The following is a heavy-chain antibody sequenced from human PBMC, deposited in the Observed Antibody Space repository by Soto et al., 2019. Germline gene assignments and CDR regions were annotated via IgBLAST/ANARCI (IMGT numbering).Heavy chain of an antibody. CDR1: GFSFSSYA. CDR2: TSGSGGST. V-gene: IGHV3-23*01. J-gene: IGHJ4*02. Sequence: QLLESGGGLVQPGGSLRLSCAASGFSFSSYAMSWVRQAPGKGLQWVSTTSGSGGSTYYADSVKGRFTISRDNSRNTLYLQMNSLRAEDTAIYYCAKGRGFSAGYPPDYWGQGTLVTVSS. D-gene: IGHD5-12*01. CDR3: AKGRGFSAGYPPDY.